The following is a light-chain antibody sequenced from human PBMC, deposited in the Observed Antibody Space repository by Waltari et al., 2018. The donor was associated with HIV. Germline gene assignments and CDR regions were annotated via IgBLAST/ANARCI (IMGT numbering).Light chain of an antibody. CDR3: QVWDDATAV. V-gene: IGLV3-9*01. Sequence: SYELTQPLSVSVALGQTATITCGGSNIGTKNVHWYQQKPGQAPVLVIYRDFNRPAGIPERFAGSNSGNTAALTISRAQAGDEAEFYCQVWDDATAVFGGGTKLTVL. J-gene: IGLJ3*02. CDR1: NIGTKN. CDR2: RDF.